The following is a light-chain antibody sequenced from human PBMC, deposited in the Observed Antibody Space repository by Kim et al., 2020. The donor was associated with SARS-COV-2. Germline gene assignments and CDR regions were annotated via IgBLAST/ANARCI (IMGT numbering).Light chain of an antibody. J-gene: IGLJ2*01. CDR1: SSNIGSNT. CDR3: AAWDDSLNALV. Sequence: ELTQPPSASGTPGQRVTISCSGSSSNIGSNTVNWYQQLPGTAPKLLIYSNNQRPSGVPDRFSGSKSGTSASLAISGLQSEDEADYYCAAWDDSLNALVFGGGTQLDRP. CDR2: SNN. V-gene: IGLV1-44*01.